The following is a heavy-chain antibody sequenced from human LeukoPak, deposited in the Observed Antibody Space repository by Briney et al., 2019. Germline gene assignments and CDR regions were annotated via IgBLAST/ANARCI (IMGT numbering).Heavy chain of an antibody. J-gene: IGHJ4*02. CDR2: IYYSGST. CDR3: ARQDILTGYGYFDY. D-gene: IGHD3-9*01. Sequence: SETLSLTCTVSGGSISSSSYYWGWIRQPPGKGLEWIGSIYYSGSTYYNPSLKSRVTTSVDTSKNQFSLKLSSVTAADTAVYYCARQDILTGYGYFDYWGQGTLVTVSS. CDR1: GGSISSSSYY. V-gene: IGHV4-39*01.